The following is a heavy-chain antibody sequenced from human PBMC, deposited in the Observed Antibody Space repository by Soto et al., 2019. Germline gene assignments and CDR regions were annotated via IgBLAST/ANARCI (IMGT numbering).Heavy chain of an antibody. D-gene: IGHD3-3*01. CDR3: ARDPTIRDYYGMDV. J-gene: IGHJ6*02. CDR1: GRPIPCYY. CDR2: IYYTGST. Sequence: PSETLSPTCTVSGRPIPCYYWGWIRQPPGKALEYIGHIYYTGSTRYNPSLTSRVTISLDTSREQFSLKLTSVTAADTAVYYCARDPTIRDYYGMDVWGQGTTVTVSS. V-gene: IGHV4-59*01.